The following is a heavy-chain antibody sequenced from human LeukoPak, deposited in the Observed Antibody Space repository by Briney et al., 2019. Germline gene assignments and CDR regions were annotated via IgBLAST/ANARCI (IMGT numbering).Heavy chain of an antibody. CDR3: ARFIHGSGSYYRTFDY. CDR1: GFTFSSYR. D-gene: IGHD3-10*01. CDR2: IKQDGSEK. V-gene: IGHV3-7*04. J-gene: IGHJ4*02. Sequence: TGGSLRLSCAASGFTFSSYRMSWVRQAPGKGLEWVSNIKQDGSEKYYVDSVKGRFTISRDNAKNSLYLQMNSLRAEDTAVYYCARFIHGSGSYYRTFDYWGQGTLVTVSS.